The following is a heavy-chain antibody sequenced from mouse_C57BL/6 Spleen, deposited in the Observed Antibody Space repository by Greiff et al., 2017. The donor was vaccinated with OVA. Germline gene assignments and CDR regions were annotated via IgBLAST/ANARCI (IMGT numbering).Heavy chain of an antibody. D-gene: IGHD2-12*01. CDR2: IDPSDSYT. Sequence: QAQLQQPGAELVKPGASVKLSCKASGYTFTSYWMQWVKQRPGQGLEWIGEIDPSDSYTNYNQKFKGKATLTVDTSSSTAYMQLSSLTSEDSAVYYCARSGTTGFDYWGQGTTLTVSS. CDR1: GYTFTSYW. CDR3: ARSGTTGFDY. J-gene: IGHJ2*01. V-gene: IGHV1-50*01.